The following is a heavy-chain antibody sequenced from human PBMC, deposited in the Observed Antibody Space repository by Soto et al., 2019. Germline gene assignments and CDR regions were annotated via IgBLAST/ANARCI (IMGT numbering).Heavy chain of an antibody. D-gene: IGHD3-10*01. CDR2: ISSSSSYI. J-gene: IGHJ4*02. V-gene: IGHV3-21*01. CDR3: ARDSLGITMVRGVTTPLDY. CDR1: GFTFSSYS. Sequence: GGSLRLSCAASGFTFSSYSMNWVRQAPGKGLEWVSSISSSSSYIYYADSVKGRFTISRDNAKNSLYLQMNSLRAEDTAVYYCARDSLGITMVRGVTTPLDYWGQGTLVTVSS.